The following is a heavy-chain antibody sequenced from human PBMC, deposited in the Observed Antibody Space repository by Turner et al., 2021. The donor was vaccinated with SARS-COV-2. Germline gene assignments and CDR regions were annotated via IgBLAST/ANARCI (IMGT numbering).Heavy chain of an antibody. CDR2: IKQDASEI. V-gene: IGHV3-7*03. D-gene: IGHD3-3*01. J-gene: IGHJ4*02. Sequence: ELQLVESGGGLVQPGGSLRVSCAVSGFSFSGYWMSWVRQAPGKGLEWVATIKQDASEIYYADSVKGRFTIFRDNANNSLHLQMNSLRAEDTGVYYCARGRFLEDYWGRGTLIAVSS. CDR3: ARGRFLEDY. CDR1: GFSFSGYW.